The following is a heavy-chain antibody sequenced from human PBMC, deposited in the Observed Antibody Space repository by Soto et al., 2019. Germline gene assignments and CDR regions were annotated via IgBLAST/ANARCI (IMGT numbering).Heavy chain of an antibody. D-gene: IGHD6-6*01. CDR3: ARSFTSIATRLDV. V-gene: IGHV1-3*01. CDR1: GYTFTSYA. CDR2: INAGNGNT. J-gene: IGHJ6*02. Sequence: ASVKVSCKASGYTFTSYAMHWVRQAPGRRLEWMGWINAGNGNTKYSQKFQGRVTITRDTSASTAYMDLSSLRSEDTAVYYCARSFTSIATRLDVWGRGTTVTVSS.